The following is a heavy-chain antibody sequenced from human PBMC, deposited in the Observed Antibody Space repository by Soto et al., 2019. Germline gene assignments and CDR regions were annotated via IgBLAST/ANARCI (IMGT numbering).Heavy chain of an antibody. J-gene: IGHJ5*02. CDR1: GFTFGGVGI. CDR2: ISSSGST. V-gene: IGHV4-31*03. Sequence: PAETLSLTCTVSGFTFGGVGIWCLIRPLPGRGVEGIVFISSSGSTYYNAALNNRITLSLDTSQNQFSLKLLSVTAADTAIYFCARSGVTGIVIPSHWFDPWGQGTLVTVSS. D-gene: IGHD2-21*02. CDR3: ARSGVTGIVIPSHWFDP.